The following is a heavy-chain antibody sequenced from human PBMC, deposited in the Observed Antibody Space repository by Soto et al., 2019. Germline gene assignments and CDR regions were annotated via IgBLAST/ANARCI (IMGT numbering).Heavy chain of an antibody. CDR3: ARQGISSSSSNYFDY. V-gene: IGHV3-11*01. Sequence: GGSLRLSCAASGFTFSDYYMSWIRQAPGKGLEWVSYISSSGSTIYYADSVKGRFTISRDNAKNSLYLQMNSLRAEDTAVYYCARQGISSSSSNYFDYWGQGTLVTVSS. J-gene: IGHJ4*02. D-gene: IGHD6-6*01. CDR2: ISSSGSTI. CDR1: GFTFSDYY.